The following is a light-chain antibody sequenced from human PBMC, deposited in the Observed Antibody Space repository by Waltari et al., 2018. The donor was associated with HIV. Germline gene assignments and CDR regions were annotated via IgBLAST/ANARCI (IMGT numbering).Light chain of an antibody. Sequence: QSVLIQPPSASGTPGQRVTISCSGRTSNIPANSVTWYQQLPGAAPRLLIYTSNQRPSGVPDRFSGSKSGTSASLAISGLQSEDEAHYYCAAWDDNLNALFGGGTKLIVL. CDR2: TSN. V-gene: IGLV1-44*01. J-gene: IGLJ2*01. CDR1: TSNIPANS. CDR3: AAWDDNLNAL.